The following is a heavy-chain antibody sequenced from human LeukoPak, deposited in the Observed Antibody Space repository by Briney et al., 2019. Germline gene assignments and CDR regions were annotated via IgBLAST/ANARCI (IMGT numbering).Heavy chain of an antibody. J-gene: IGHJ4*02. D-gene: IGHD6-13*01. CDR1: GYTFTSYA. Sequence: ASVKVSFTASGYTFTSYAMNWVRQAPGQGREWRGWINTNTGNPTYTQGFTGGFVFSLDTSVSTAYLQISSLKAEDTAVYYCARGGAKSIAAVGTNYWGQGTLVTVSS. CDR2: INTNTGNP. CDR3: ARGGAKSIAAVGTNY. V-gene: IGHV7-4-1*02.